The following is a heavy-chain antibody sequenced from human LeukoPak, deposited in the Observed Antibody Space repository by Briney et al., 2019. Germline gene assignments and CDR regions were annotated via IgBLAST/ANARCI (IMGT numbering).Heavy chain of an antibody. CDR2: IRYDGSNK. V-gene: IGHV3-30*02. D-gene: IGHD6-19*01. Sequence: GGSLRLSCAASGFTFSSYGMHWVRQAPGKGLEWVAFIRYDGSNKYYADSVKGRFTISRDNAKNSLYLQMNSLRAEDTAVYYCAKDQKQWLVRGDYFDYWGQGTLVTVSS. J-gene: IGHJ4*02. CDR3: AKDQKQWLVRGDYFDY. CDR1: GFTFSSYG.